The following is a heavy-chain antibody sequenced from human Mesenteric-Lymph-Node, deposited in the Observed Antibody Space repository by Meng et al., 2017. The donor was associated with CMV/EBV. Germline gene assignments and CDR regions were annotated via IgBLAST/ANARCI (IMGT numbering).Heavy chain of an antibody. CDR3: ARIRQLVLGINWFDP. CDR1: GFIFSTRG. V-gene: IGHV3-30*02. Sequence: GESLKISCAASGFIFSTRGMHWVRQAPGKGLEWVAFIWYDGNDKYYEDSVKGRFTISRDNANNRLYLQMNSLRIEDTAVYYCARIRQLVLGINWFDPWGQGTLVTVSS. CDR2: IWYDGNDK. J-gene: IGHJ5*02. D-gene: IGHD6-13*01.